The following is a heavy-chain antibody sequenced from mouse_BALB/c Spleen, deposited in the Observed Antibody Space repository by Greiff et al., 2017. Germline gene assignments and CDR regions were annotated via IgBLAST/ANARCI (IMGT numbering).Heavy chain of an antibody. CDR1: GFTFSSFG. CDR3: ATYDGYYRFDY. Sequence: DVMLVESGGGLVQPGGSRKLSCAASGFTFSSFGMHWVRQAPEKGLEWVAYISSGSSTIYYADTVKGRFTISRDNPKNTLFLQMTSLRSEDTAMYYCATYDGYYRFDYWGQGTTLTVSS. J-gene: IGHJ2*01. D-gene: IGHD2-3*01. V-gene: IGHV5-17*02. CDR2: ISSGSSTI.